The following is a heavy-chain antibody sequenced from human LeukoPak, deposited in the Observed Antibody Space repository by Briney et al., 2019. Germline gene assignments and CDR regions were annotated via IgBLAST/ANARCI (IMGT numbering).Heavy chain of an antibody. CDR2: INPNSGGT. CDR1: GYTFTGYY. D-gene: IGHD3-10*01. Sequence: ASVKVSCKASGYTFTGYYMHRVRQAPGQGLEWMGRINPNSGGTNYAQKFQGRVTMTRDTSISTAYMELSRLRSDDTAVYYCAREPYGSGSYSDYWGQGTLVTVSS. J-gene: IGHJ4*02. V-gene: IGHV1-2*06. CDR3: AREPYGSGSYSDY.